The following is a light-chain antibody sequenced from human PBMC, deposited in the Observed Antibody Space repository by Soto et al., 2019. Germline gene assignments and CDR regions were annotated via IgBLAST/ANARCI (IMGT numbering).Light chain of an antibody. CDR2: GAS. V-gene: IGKV3-20*01. CDR1: LTVSSSY. Sequence: EIVLTQSPGTLSLSPGERATLSCRASLTVSSSYLAWYQQKPGQAPRLLIYGASSRATGIPDRFTGSGSGPDFTLPISRLEAEDSSVYYCQQYGSSPPYSFGQGTKLEIK. J-gene: IGKJ2*01. CDR3: QQYGSSPPYS.